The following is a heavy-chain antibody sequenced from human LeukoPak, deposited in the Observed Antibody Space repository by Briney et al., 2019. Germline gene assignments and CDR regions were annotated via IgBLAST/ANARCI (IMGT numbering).Heavy chain of an antibody. J-gene: IGHJ4*02. CDR1: GYTFTGYY. CDR3: AGDKYYCDSSGYLPFDY. D-gene: IGHD3-22*01. V-gene: IGHV1-2*02. Sequence: ASVKVSCKASGYTFTGYYMHWVRQAPGQGLEWMGWINPNSGGTNYAQKFQGRVTMTRDTSISTAYMELSRLRSDDTAVYYCAGDKYYCDSSGYLPFDYWGQGTLVTVSS. CDR2: INPNSGGT.